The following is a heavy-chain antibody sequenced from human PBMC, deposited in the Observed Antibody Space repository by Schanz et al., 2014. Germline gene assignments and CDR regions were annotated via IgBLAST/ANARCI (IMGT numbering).Heavy chain of an antibody. CDR2: IIPIFGTG. D-gene: IGHD1-26*01. J-gene: IGHJ6*01. CDR1: GGTFSSYA. V-gene: IGHV1-69*01. CDR3: ATSLCKSIDFLNWEQSQVKDV. Sequence: SCNASGGTFSSYAISWVRQSPGQGLEWMGGIIPIFGTGNNAQKFQGRVTITADESTSTVYMELSSLRSEQSPALFSATSLCKSIDFLNWEQSQVKDV.